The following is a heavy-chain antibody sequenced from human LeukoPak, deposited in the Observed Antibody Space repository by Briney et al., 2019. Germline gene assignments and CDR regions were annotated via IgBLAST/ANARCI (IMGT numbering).Heavy chain of an antibody. CDR2: ISGSGGST. CDR1: GFTFSSYA. D-gene: IGHD4-17*01. J-gene: IGHJ4*02. CDR3: AKDRGDYGSSYYFDY. V-gene: IGHV3-23*01. Sequence: GGSLRLSCAASGFTFSSYAMSWVRQAPGKGLEWVSAISGSGGSTYYADSVKGRFTISRDNPKNTLYLQMNSLRAEDTAVYYCAKDRGDYGSSYYFDYWGQGTLVTVSS.